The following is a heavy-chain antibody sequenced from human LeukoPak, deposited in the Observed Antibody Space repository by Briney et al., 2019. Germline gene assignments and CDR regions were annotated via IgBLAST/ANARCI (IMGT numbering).Heavy chain of an antibody. CDR2: INHSGST. Sequence: SETLSLTCAVYGGSFSGYYWSWIRQPPGKGLEWIGEINHSGSTNYNPSLKSRVTISVDTSKNQFSLKLSSVTAADTAVYYCAEGNDILTGYYKPFDYWGQGALVTVSS. CDR3: AEGNDILTGYYKPFDY. V-gene: IGHV4-34*01. D-gene: IGHD3-9*01. CDR1: GGSFSGYY. J-gene: IGHJ4*02.